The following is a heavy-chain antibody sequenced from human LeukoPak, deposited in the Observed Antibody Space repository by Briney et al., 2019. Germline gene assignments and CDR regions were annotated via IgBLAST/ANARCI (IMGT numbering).Heavy chain of an antibody. J-gene: IGHJ4*02. CDR2: IYHGGTT. CDR1: GASITNSDW. V-gene: IGHV4-4*02. D-gene: IGHD6-19*01. CDR3: ARVRCSEGKCNFFDY. Sequence: SETLSLTCSVSGASITNSDWWTWVRQPRGEGLGWIGEIYHGGTTKYNPSLKSRVTISVDKSKNEFSLKLSSVTAADTAVYYCARVRCSEGKCNFFDYWGQGTLVTVS.